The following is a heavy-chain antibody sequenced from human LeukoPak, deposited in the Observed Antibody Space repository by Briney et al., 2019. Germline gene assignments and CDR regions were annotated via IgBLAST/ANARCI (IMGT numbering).Heavy chain of an antibody. J-gene: IGHJ4*02. D-gene: IGHD1-26*01. CDR1: GFTFSDYY. CDR2: ISSSGTTI. V-gene: IGHV3-11*04. Sequence: GGSLRLSCAASGFTFSDYYMSWIRQAPGKGLEWVSYISSSGTTIYYADSMKGRFTISRDNAKNSLYLQMNSLRAEDTAVYYCARDLVGATTDNWGQGTLVTVSS. CDR3: ARDLVGATTDN.